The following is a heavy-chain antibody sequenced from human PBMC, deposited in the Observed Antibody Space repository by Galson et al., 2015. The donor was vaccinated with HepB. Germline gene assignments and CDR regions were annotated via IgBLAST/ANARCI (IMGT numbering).Heavy chain of an antibody. V-gene: IGHV4-30-4*01. CDR1: GGPISSGDYY. D-gene: IGHD3-16*02. Sequence: TLSLTCTVSGGPISSGDYYWSWIRQPPGKGLEWIGYMFYSGSTYYNPSLKSRITISVDTSKNQFSLKLSSVTAADTAVYYCARSLSYDHGWGDYRYTAYYGMDVWGQGTTVTVSS. CDR3: ARSLSYDHGWGDYRYTAYYGMDV. CDR2: MFYSGST. J-gene: IGHJ6*02.